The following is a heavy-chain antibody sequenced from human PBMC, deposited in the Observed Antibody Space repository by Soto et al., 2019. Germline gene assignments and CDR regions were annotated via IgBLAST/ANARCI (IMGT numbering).Heavy chain of an antibody. Sequence: SETLSLTCTVSGGSISSGGYYWSWIRQHPGKGLEWIGYIYYSGSTYYNPSLKSRVTISVDTSKNQFSLKLSSVTAADTAVYYCARIPGYFDEYYFDYWGQGTLVTVSS. CDR2: IYYSGST. V-gene: IGHV4-31*03. CDR3: ARIPGYFDEYYFDY. D-gene: IGHD3-9*01. CDR1: GGSISSGGYY. J-gene: IGHJ4*02.